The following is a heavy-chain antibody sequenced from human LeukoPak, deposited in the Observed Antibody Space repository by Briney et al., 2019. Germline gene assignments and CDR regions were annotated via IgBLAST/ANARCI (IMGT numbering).Heavy chain of an antibody. Sequence: GGSLRLSCAASGFTFSNYWFTSVRQAPRQGLEWVANIKQEGSEKNYADSVKGRFTISRDNAKNSLYLQMNSLRAEDTAVYYCARDRQIAYWGQGTLVTVSS. V-gene: IGHV3-7*01. J-gene: IGHJ4*02. CDR2: IKQEGSEK. CDR3: ARDRQIAY. CDR1: GFTFSNYW.